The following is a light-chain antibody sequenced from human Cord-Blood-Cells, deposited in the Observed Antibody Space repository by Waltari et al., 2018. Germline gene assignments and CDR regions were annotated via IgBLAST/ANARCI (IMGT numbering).Light chain of an antibody. Sequence: SYVLTQSPSVSVAPGKTARITCGGNNIGSKSVHWYQQKPGQAPVLVIYYDSDRPSGTPERCSGSNSGNTATLTISRVEAGDEADYYCQVWDSSSDHVVFGGGTKLAVL. CDR2: YDS. V-gene: IGLV3-21*04. CDR1: NIGSKS. J-gene: IGLJ2*01. CDR3: QVWDSSSDHVV.